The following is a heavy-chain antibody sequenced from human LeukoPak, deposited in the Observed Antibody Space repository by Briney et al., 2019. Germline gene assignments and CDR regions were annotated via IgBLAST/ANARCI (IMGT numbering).Heavy chain of an antibody. D-gene: IGHD2-2*01. CDR1: GSTFSNAW. V-gene: IGHV3-15*01. CDR2: IKSKTDGGTT. CDR3: TTGPAVVVPAAIDY. J-gene: IGHJ4*02. Sequence: PGGSLRLSCAASGSTFSNAWMSWVRQAPGKGLEWVGRIKSKTDGGTTDYAAPVKGRFTISRDDSKNTLYLQMNSLKTVDTAVYYCTTGPAVVVPAAIDYWGQGTLVTVSS.